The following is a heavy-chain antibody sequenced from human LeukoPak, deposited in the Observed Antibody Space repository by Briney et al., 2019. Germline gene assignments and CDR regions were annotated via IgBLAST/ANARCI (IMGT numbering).Heavy chain of an antibody. V-gene: IGHV3-21*01. CDR3: ARGSVVAAYYYYGMDV. D-gene: IGHD2-15*01. J-gene: IGHJ6*02. CDR2: ISSSSSYI. Sequence: GSLRLSCAASGFTFSSYAMSWVRQAPGKGLEWVSSISSSSSYIYYADSVKGRFTISRDNAKNSLYLQMNSLRAEDTAVYYCARGSVVAAYYYYGMDVWGQGTTVTVSS. CDR1: GFTFSSYA.